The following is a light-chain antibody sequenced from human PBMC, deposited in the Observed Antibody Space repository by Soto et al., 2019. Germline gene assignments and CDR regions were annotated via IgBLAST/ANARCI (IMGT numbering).Light chain of an antibody. Sequence: QSALTQPASVSGSPGQSITISCTGTSSDVGGYKYVSWYQQHPGKAPKLMIYDVSNRPSGVSDRFSGSKSGNTASLTISGLQAEDEADYSCSSYTFSSTLHVFGTGTKLTVL. V-gene: IGLV2-14*01. CDR1: SSDVGGYKY. J-gene: IGLJ1*01. CDR3: SSYTFSSTLHV. CDR2: DVS.